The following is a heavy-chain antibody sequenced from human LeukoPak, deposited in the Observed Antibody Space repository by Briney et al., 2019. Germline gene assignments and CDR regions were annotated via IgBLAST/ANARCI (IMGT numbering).Heavy chain of an antibody. CDR2: IRQDGSDK. D-gene: IGHD3-10*01. J-gene: IGHJ4*02. CDR3: ARRPFGADY. V-gene: IGHV3-7*01. Sequence: GSLRLSCAASGFTFNRHWMSWVRQAPGKGLEWVATIRQDGSDKYYVDSVKGRFFISRDNVENLLSLQLSSLRVEDTAVYYCARRPFGADYWGQGTLVTVSS. CDR1: GFTFNRHW.